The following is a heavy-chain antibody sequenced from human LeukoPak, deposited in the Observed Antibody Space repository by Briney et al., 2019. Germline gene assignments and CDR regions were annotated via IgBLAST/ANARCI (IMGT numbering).Heavy chain of an antibody. CDR2: ISAYNGNT. CDR1: GYTFTSYG. Sequence: ASVNVSCKASGYTFTSYGISWVRQAPGQGLEWMGWISAYNGNTNYAQKLQGRVTMSTDPSTSTAYMELRSLRSHNTAVYYCARDRGRFLEWPGDYWGQGTLVTVSS. V-gene: IGHV1-18*01. D-gene: IGHD3-3*01. CDR3: ARDRGRFLEWPGDY. J-gene: IGHJ4*02.